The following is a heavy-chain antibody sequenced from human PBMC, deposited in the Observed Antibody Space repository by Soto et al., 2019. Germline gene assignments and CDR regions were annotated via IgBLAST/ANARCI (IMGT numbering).Heavy chain of an antibody. Sequence: QVQLVQSGAEVKKPGSSVKVSCKASGGTFSSYAISWVRQAPGQGLEWMGGIIPIFGTENYAQKFQGRVTITADESTSTAYMELSSLRSEDTAVYYCARDHYDFWSGSPRYGMDVWGQGTTVTVSS. V-gene: IGHV1-69*01. CDR1: GGTFSSYA. J-gene: IGHJ6*02. CDR2: IIPIFGTE. CDR3: ARDHYDFWSGSPRYGMDV. D-gene: IGHD3-3*01.